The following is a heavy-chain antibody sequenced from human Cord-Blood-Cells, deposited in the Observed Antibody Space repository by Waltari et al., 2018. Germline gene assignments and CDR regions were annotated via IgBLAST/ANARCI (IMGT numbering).Heavy chain of an antibody. CDR3: ARGSDIVVVPAAINYYYYGMDV. V-gene: IGHV4-34*01. J-gene: IGHJ6*02. CDR2: INHRGST. Sequence: QVQLQQWGAGLLKPSETLSLTCAVYGGSFSGYYWSWIRQPPGKGLEWIGEINHRGSTNYNPSLKSRVTISVDTSKSQFSLKLSSVTAADTAVYYWARGSDIVVVPAAINYYYYGMDVWGQGTTVTVSS. CDR1: GGSFSGYY. D-gene: IGHD2-2*01.